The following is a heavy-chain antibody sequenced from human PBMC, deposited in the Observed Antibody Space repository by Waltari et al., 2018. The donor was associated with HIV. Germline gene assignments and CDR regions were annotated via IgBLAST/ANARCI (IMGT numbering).Heavy chain of an antibody. J-gene: IGHJ6*02. CDR3: VRRSVLGLDL. CDR2: ITYDGGNQ. D-gene: IGHD6-19*01. CDR1: GVMISNHA. Sequence: VQSGGGVAQPGRSLRLSCTASGVMISNHAMHWVRQSADKRREVVAVITYDGGNQFVTDSLKGRFIISRDNARDTLYLEMKLLKVEDSGIYYCVRRSVLGLDLWGQGTTVIVS. V-gene: IGHV3-30*04.